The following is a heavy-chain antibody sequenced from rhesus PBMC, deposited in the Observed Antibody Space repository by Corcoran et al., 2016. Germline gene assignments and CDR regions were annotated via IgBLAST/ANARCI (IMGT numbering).Heavy chain of an antibody. CDR3: ARVDSGYYASIDY. D-gene: IGHD3-28*01. V-gene: IGHV2-95*01. CDR1: WFSISPSVTG. J-gene: IGHJ4*01. Sequence: QVTLKESGPALVKPTHTLPLTCPFSWFSISPSVTGVGCIHQPPGKALEWLASIYWHDSKYYSTSLKSRLTSSKDTSKNQVVLTMTNMDPVDTATYYCARVDSGYYASIDYWGQGVLVTVSS. CDR2: IYWHDSK.